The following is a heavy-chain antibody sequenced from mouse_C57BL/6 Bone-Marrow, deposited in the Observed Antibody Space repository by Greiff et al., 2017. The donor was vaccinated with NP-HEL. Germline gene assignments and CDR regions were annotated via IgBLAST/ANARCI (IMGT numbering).Heavy chain of an antibody. D-gene: IGHD1-1*01. V-gene: IGHV1-26*01. Sequence: EVQLQQSGPELVKPGASVKISCKASGYTFTDYYMNWVKQSHGKSLEWIGDINPNNGGTSYNQKFKGKATLTVDKSSSTAYMELRSLTSEDSAVYYCARPYDYYGSSRYWYFDVWGTGTTVTVSS. CDR1: GYTFTDYY. J-gene: IGHJ1*03. CDR2: INPNNGGT. CDR3: ARPYDYYGSSRYWYFDV.